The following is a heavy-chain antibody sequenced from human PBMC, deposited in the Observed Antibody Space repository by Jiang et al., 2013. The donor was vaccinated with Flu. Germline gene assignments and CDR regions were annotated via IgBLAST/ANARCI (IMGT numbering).Heavy chain of an antibody. D-gene: IGHD3-22*01. CDR3: ARPYESSGYYYFFHDAFHI. J-gene: IGHJ3*02. CDR2: IYYSGSS. CDR1: GGSISSSSYY. Sequence: GSGLVKPSETVSLTCTVSGGSISSSSYYWGWIRQPPGKGLGWIGSIYYSGSSYYNPSLKSRVIISVDTSKNQFSLKLSSVTAADTAVYYCARPYESSGYYYFFHDAFHIWGQGTMVTVSS. V-gene: IGHV4-39*01.